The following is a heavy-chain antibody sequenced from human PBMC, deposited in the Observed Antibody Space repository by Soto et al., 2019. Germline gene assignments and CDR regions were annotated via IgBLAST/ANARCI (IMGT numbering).Heavy chain of an antibody. CDR3: AKPGMGEDVNYFDY. Sequence: GGALILSCVASGFTFSTYAMSWVLQAPGKGLEWVSAISGGVNTYYADSVKGRFTISRDISRNTLYLQMNSLRAEDTAVYYCAKPGMGEDVNYFDYWGQGALVTVSS. CDR2: ISGGVNT. V-gene: IGHV3-23*01. D-gene: IGHD1-26*01. CDR1: GFTFSTYA. J-gene: IGHJ4*02.